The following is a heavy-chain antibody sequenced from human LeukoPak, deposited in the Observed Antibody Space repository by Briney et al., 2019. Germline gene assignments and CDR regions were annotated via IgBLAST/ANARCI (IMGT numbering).Heavy chain of an antibody. J-gene: IGHJ4*02. D-gene: IGHD3-22*01. V-gene: IGHV4-31*03. CDR1: GGSTGSAGYY. Sequence: SQTLSLTCTVSGGSTGSAGYYWSWIRQHPGKGLEWIAYINYSGNTYHNPSLKSRVTISVDTSRNQFSLKLNSVTAADTAIYYCASMNGYYSKFDYWGQGTLVTVSS. CDR3: ASMNGYYSKFDY. CDR2: INYSGNT.